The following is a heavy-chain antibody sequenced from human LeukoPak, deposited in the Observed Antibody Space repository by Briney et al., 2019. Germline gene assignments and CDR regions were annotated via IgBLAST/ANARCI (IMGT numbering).Heavy chain of an antibody. V-gene: IGHV3-30-3*01. Sequence: GGSLRLSCAASGFTFSSYAIHWVRQAPGKGLEWVAVISYDGGNKYYADSVKGRFTISRDNSKNTLYLQMNSLRAEDTAVYYCARGTPERGYSYGYSGAFDIWGQGTMVTVSS. CDR2: ISYDGGNK. D-gene: IGHD5-18*01. CDR1: GFTFSSYA. CDR3: ARGTPERGYSYGYSGAFDI. J-gene: IGHJ3*02.